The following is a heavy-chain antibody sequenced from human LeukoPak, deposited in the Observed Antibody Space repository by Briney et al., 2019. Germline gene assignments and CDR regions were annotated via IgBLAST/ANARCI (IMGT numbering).Heavy chain of an antibody. D-gene: IGHD2-15*01. CDR2: IPYDGRNK. V-gene: IGHV3-30*02. CDR1: GFTFSSYD. Sequence: GGSLRLSCAASGFTFSSYDMHWVRQPPGKGLEWVTFIPYDGRNKYYVDSVKGRFTISRDNSRNTVYLQMNSLRAEDTAVYYCAKGGSPSHNWFNSWGQGTLVTVSS. CDR3: AKGGSPSHNWFNS. J-gene: IGHJ5*01.